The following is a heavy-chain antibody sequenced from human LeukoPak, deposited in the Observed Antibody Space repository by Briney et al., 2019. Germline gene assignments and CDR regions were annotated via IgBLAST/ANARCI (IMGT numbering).Heavy chain of an antibody. J-gene: IGHJ4*02. Sequence: GGSLRLSCAASGFTVSSNYMNWVRQAPGKGLEWVSVIYSGGTTYYADSVKGRFTISRDNSKNTLYLQMNSLRAEDTAVYYCAKESDSSSWYEGYFDYWGQGTLVTVSS. CDR2: IYSGGTT. V-gene: IGHV3-53*01. CDR1: GFTVSSNY. D-gene: IGHD6-13*01. CDR3: AKESDSSSWYEGYFDY.